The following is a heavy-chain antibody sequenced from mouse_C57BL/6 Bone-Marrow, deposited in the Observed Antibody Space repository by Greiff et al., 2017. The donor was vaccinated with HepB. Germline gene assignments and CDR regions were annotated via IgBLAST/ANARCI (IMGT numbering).Heavy chain of an antibody. Sequence: EVQLVESGGGLVKPGGSLKLSCAASGFTFSSYAMSWVRQTPEKRLEWVATISDGGSYTYYPDNVKGRFTISRDNAKNNLYLQMSHLKSEDTAMYYCARGRDSSYYYYAMDYWGQGTSVTVSS. V-gene: IGHV5-4*01. J-gene: IGHJ4*01. CDR3: ARGRDSSYYYYAMDY. D-gene: IGHD1-1*01. CDR2: ISDGGSYT. CDR1: GFTFSSYA.